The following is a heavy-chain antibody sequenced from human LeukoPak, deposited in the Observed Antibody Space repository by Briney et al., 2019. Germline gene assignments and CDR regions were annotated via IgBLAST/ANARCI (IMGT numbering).Heavy chain of an antibody. Sequence: GGSLRLSCAASGFTFNNYGMSWVRQAPGKGLEWVSAISGSGGSTYYADSVKGRFTISRDNSKNTLYLQMNSLRADDTALYYCGPQYLRFFDWFGFLGQGTLVTHSP. V-gene: IGHV3-23*01. J-gene: IGHJ5*01. D-gene: IGHD3-3*01. CDR2: ISGSGGST. CDR1: GFTFNNYG. CDR3: GPQYLRFFDWFGF.